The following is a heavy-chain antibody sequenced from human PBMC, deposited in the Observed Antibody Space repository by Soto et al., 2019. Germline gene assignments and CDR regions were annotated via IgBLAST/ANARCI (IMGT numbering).Heavy chain of an antibody. Sequence: SETLSLTCTVSGGSISSGGYYWSWILHHPGKGLEWIGYIYYSGSTYYNPSLKSRVTISVDTSKNQFSLKLSSVTAADTAVYYRARAEGTYCGGDFYPHYYYYGTEVCDQPTTVT. CDR1: GGSISSGGYY. CDR2: IYYSGST. CDR3: ARAEGTYCGGDFYPHYYYYGTEV. D-gene: IGHD2-21*02. V-gene: IGHV4-31*03. J-gene: IGHJ6*02.